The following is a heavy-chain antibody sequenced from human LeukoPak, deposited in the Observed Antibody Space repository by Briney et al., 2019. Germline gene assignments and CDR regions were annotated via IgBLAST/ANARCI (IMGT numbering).Heavy chain of an antibody. CDR2: ISYDGSNK. CDR3: ARDSLGDPTYYFDY. J-gene: IGHJ4*02. V-gene: IGHV3-30*04. CDR1: GFTFSSYA. Sequence: PGGSLRLSCAASGFTFSSYAMHWVRQAPGKGLEWVAVISYDGSNKYYADSVKGRFTISRDNSKNTLYLQMNSLRAEDTAVYYCARDSLGDPTYYFDYWGQETLVTVSS. D-gene: IGHD3-10*01.